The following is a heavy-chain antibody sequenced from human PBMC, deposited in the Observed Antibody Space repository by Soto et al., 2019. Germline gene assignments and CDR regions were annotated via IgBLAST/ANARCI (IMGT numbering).Heavy chain of an antibody. V-gene: IGHV4-30-4*01. D-gene: IGHD2-15*01. Sequence: SETLSLTCTVSGGSISSGDYYWSWIRQPPGKGLEWIGYIYYSGSTYYNPSLKSRVTISVDTSKNQFSLKLSSVTAADTAVYSCASVPGGLVVAATPFYGMDYWGQGTTGAVSS. CDR1: GGSISSGDYY. J-gene: IGHJ6*02. CDR2: IYYSGST. CDR3: ASVPGGLVVAATPFYGMDY.